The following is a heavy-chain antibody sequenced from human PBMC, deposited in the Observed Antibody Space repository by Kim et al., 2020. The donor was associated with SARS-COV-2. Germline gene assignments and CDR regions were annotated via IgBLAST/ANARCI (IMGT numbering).Heavy chain of an antibody. CDR3: ARDSYYDIH. D-gene: IGHD3-22*01. CDR2: GST. Sequence: GSTYYNPSLKSRVTISVDTSKNQFSLKLSSVTAADTAVYYCARDSYYDIHWGQGTLVTVSS. J-gene: IGHJ4*02. V-gene: IGHV4-31*02.